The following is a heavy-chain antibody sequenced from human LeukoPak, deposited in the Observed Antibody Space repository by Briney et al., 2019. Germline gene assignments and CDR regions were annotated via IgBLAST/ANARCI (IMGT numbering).Heavy chain of an antibody. V-gene: IGHV4-59*01. CDR1: GDSISSYF. CDR3: ATSGGFNSPRHY. J-gene: IGHJ4*02. CDR2: VCYNGTT. D-gene: IGHD3-16*01. Sequence: SETLSLICSVSGDSISSYFWAWIRQPPGKGLEWIGYVCYNGTTNYNPSLRNRVAISIDTSKNQFSLKLNSVTAADTAVYYCATSGGFNSPRHYWGQGTLVTVSS.